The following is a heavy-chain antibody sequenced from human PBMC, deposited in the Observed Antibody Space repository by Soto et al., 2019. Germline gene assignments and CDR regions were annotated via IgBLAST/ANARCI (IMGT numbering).Heavy chain of an antibody. CDR1: GFTFSSYA. D-gene: IGHD6-13*01. Sequence: GGSLRLSCAASGFTFSSYAMSWVRQAPGKGLEWVSAISGSGGSTYYADSVKGRLTISRDNSKNTLYLQTSSLRAEDTAVYYCAKDQVAAAGNWFDPWGQGTLVTVCS. CDR3: AKDQVAAAGNWFDP. J-gene: IGHJ5*02. CDR2: ISGSGGST. V-gene: IGHV3-23*01.